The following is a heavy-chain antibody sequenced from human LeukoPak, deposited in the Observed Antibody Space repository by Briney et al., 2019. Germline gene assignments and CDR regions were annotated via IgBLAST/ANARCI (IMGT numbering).Heavy chain of an antibody. CDR3: AREAYSGSPMNY. V-gene: IGHV1-69*06. J-gene: IGHJ4*02. Sequence: SVKVSCKASGGTFSSYAISWVRQAPGQGLEWMGGIIPIFGTANYAQKFQGRVTITADKSTSTAYMELSSLRSEDTAVYYCAREAYSGSPMNYWGQGTLVTVSS. CDR2: IIPIFGTA. D-gene: IGHD1-26*01. CDR1: GGTFSSYA.